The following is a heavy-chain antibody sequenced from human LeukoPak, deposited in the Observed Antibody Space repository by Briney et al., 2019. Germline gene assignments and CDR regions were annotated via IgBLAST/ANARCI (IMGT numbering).Heavy chain of an antibody. J-gene: IGHJ5*02. CDR1: GYDFTSYA. Sequence: ASVKVSCKASGYDFTSYAMHWVRQAPGQRLEWMGWINAGNGNTKYSQKFQDRVTVTRDTSTSTAYMELSSLRAEDTAVYYCARTAIAAALLNWFDPWGQGTLVTVSS. CDR3: ARTAIAAALLNWFDP. D-gene: IGHD6-13*01. V-gene: IGHV1-3*01. CDR2: INAGNGNT.